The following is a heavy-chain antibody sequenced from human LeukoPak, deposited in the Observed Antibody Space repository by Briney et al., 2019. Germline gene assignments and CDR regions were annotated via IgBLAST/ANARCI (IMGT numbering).Heavy chain of an antibody. Sequence: ASVKLSCKASGYTVTSYGISWVRGAPGQGLEWMGWMSAYNGNTNYAQKRQGRVTMTTDASTSTAYLELRSLRSDDTAVYYCARDISYCSSTSCYVSYYYYGMDVWGQGTTVTVSS. J-gene: IGHJ6*02. D-gene: IGHD2-2*01. CDR3: ARDISYCSSTSCYVSYYYYGMDV. CDR2: MSAYNGNT. V-gene: IGHV1-18*01. CDR1: GYTVTSYG.